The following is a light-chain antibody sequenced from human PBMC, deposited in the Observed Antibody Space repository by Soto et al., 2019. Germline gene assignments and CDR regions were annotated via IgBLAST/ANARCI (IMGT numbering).Light chain of an antibody. J-gene: IGKJ3*01. CDR2: GAS. CDR3: QNFGDSPFT. Sequence: EIVLMQSPDTLSLSPGERATLSCRASETISSHYIAWYQQKPGQAPRLLIFGASTRATGIPDRFSGSWSWTDFTLTISRLEPEDFAVYYGQNFGDSPFTFGPGTKVDIK. CDR1: ETISSHY. V-gene: IGKV3-20*01.